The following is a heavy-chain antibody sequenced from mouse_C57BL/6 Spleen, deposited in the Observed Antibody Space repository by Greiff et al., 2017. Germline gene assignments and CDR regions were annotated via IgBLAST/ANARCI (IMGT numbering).Heavy chain of an antibody. Sequence: VQLQQPGAELVMPGASVKLSCKASGYTFTSYWMHWVKQRPGQGLEWIGEIDPSDSYTNYNQKFKGKSTLTVDKSSSTAYMQLSSLTSEDSAVYYCARWSRSTTVHYYAMDYWGQGTSVTVSS. CDR2: IDPSDSYT. CDR3: ARWSRSTTVHYYAMDY. CDR1: GYTFTSYW. J-gene: IGHJ4*01. V-gene: IGHV1-69*01. D-gene: IGHD1-1*01.